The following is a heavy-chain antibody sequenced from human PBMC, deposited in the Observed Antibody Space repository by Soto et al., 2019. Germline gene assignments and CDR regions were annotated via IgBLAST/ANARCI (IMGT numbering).Heavy chain of an antibody. CDR2: INAGNGNT. Sequence: QVQLVQSGAEVKKPGASVIISCKASGYTFANYAVHWVRQAPGQRPEWMGWINAGNGNTKYSQKFQGRITVTKDTSASTAYMELRSLGSEDTSVYYCAKGLWVKSGNYYFDYWGQGTLVTVSS. CDR3: AKGLWVKSGNYYFDY. D-gene: IGHD1-26*01. V-gene: IGHV1-3*01. J-gene: IGHJ4*02. CDR1: GYTFANYA.